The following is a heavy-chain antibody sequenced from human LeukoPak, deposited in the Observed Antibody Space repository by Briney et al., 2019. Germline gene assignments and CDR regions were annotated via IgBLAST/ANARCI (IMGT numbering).Heavy chain of an antibody. Sequence: GGSLRLSCAASGFTFSSYAMHWVRQAPGKGLEWVAVISYDGSNKYYADSVKGRFTISRDNSKNTLYLQMNSLRAEDTAVYYCAVISGQLDRTRDYFDYWGQGTLVTVSS. D-gene: IGHD3/OR15-3a*01. V-gene: IGHV3-30-3*01. J-gene: IGHJ4*02. CDR2: ISYDGSNK. CDR1: GFTFSSYA. CDR3: AVISGQLDRTRDYFDY.